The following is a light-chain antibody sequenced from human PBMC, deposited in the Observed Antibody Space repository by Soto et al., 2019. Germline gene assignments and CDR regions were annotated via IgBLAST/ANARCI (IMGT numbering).Light chain of an antibody. CDR3: MQTTHWPYT. V-gene: IGKV2-30*02. CDR1: QSLVHSDGNTY. J-gene: IGKJ2*01. Sequence: DVVMTQSPLSLPVALGQPASISCRSSQSLVHSDGNTYLNWFQQWPGQSPRRLIYKVSNRESGDPDRFRGSGSGTDVTLKISGEESADDGVYYSMQTTHWPYTFRQGTKLEIK. CDR2: KVS.